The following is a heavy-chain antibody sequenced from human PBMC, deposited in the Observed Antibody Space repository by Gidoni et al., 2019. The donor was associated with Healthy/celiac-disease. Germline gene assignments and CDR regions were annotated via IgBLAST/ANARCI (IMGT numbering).Heavy chain of an antibody. CDR1: GGTFSSYA. D-gene: IGHD2-2*01. V-gene: IGHV1-69*06. J-gene: IGHJ5*02. CDR3: ARGGIVVVPAAQPRSWFDP. CDR2: IIPIFGTA. Sequence: QVQLVQSGAEVKKPGSSVKVSCKASGGTFSSYAISWVRQAPGQGLEWMGGIIPIFGTANYAQKFQGRVTITADKSTSTAYMELSSLRSEDTAVYYCARGGIVVVPAAQPRSWFDPWGQGTLVTVSS.